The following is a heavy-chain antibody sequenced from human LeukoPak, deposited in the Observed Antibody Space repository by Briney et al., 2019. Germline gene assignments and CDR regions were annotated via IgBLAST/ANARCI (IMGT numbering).Heavy chain of an antibody. CDR1: GGSISSYY. CDR3: ARDNWGSYDH. J-gene: IGHJ5*02. CDR2: TRGESNSYTT. D-gene: IGHD7-27*01. Sequence: LSLTCTVSGGSISSYYWSWIRQAPGKGLEWVAHTRGESNSYTTLHAASVKGRFTISRDDSKSSVYLQMNSLKTEDTAVYYCARDNWGSYDHWGQGILVTVSS. V-gene: IGHV3-72*01.